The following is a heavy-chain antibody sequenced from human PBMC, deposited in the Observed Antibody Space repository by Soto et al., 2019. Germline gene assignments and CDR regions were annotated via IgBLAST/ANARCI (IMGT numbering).Heavy chain of an antibody. CDR2: IYSGGKT. V-gene: IGHV3-53*01. CDR3: ARGVYCSGGSCYYYGFAV. J-gene: IGHJ6*02. Sequence: GGSLRLSCAASGFTVSSNYMSWVRQAPGKGLEWVSIIYSGGKTYYADSVKGRFTISRDDSKNTLYLQINSLIAEDTAMYYCARGVYCSGGSCYYYGFAVWGQGTTVTVSS. D-gene: IGHD2-15*01. CDR1: GFTVSSNY.